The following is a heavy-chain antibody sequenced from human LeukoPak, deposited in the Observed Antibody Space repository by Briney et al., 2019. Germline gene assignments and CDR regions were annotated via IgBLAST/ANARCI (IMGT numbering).Heavy chain of an antibody. CDR2: INGGGDAT. D-gene: IGHD2-2*01. CDR1: GFTFNNNA. V-gene: IGHV3-23*01. Sequence: PGGSLRLSCATSGFTFNNNAMSWVRQAPGKGLEWVSAINGGGDATEYADSVKGRFTISRDNSKNTLYLQMNSLRTDDTAVYYCARCTASCYANAFDVGGQGTLLTVSA. CDR3: ARCTASCYANAFDV. J-gene: IGHJ3*01.